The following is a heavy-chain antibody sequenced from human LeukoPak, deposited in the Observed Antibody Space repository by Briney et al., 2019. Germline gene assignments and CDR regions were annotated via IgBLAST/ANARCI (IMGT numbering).Heavy chain of an antibody. CDR3: ASLRERSYYARGFDY. CDR2: IYYSGST. V-gene: IGHV4-39*01. Sequence: SETLSLTCTVSGGSISSSSYYWGWIRQPPGKGLEWIGSIYYSGSTYYNPSLKGRVIISVDTSKNQFSLKLSSVTAADTAVYYCASLRERSYYARGFDYWGQGTLVTVSS. J-gene: IGHJ4*02. D-gene: IGHD1-26*01. CDR1: GGSISSSSYY.